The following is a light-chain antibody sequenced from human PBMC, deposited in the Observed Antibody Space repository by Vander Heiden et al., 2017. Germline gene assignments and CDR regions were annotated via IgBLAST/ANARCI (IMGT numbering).Light chain of an antibody. CDR3: NSRDSRGVV. V-gene: IGLV3-19*01. J-gene: IGLJ2*01. Sequence: SSELTQDPDVSVALGPTVRMTGQGDSLRSYYASRDQHNPRQAPVLVIYGQHNRPLGRPARFSGSSSGNTASLTITGAQAEGEAEYYCNSRDSRGVVFGGGTKLTVL. CDR1: SLRSYY. CDR2: GQH.